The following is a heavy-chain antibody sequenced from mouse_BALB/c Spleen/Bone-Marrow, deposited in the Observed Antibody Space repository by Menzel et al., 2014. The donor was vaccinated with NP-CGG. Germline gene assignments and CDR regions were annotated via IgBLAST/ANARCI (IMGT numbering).Heavy chain of an antibody. CDR2: INPSNGRT. V-gene: IGHV1S81*02. CDR1: GYTFTSYW. CDR3: TRSTMITYFDY. D-gene: IGHD2-4*01. Sequence: VQLQESGAELVKPGASVKLSCKASGYTFTSYWMHWVKQRPGQGLEWIGEINPSNGRTNYNEKFKSKATLTVDKSSSTAYMQLSSLTSEDSAVYYCTRSTMITYFDYWGQGTTLTVSS. J-gene: IGHJ2*01.